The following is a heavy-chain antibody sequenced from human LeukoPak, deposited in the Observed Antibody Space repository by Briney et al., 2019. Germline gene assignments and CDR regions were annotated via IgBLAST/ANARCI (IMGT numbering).Heavy chain of an antibody. CDR3: AKDSQQLVLGGENWFDP. D-gene: IGHD6-13*01. CDR1: GFTFDDYA. V-gene: IGHV3-9*01. J-gene: IGHJ5*02. Sequence: GGSLRLSCAASGFTFDDYAMHWVRQAPGKGLEWVSGISWNSGSIGYADSVKGRFTISRDNAKNSLYLQMNSLRAEDTALYYCAKDSQQLVLGGENWFDPWGQGTLVTVSS. CDR2: ISWNSGSI.